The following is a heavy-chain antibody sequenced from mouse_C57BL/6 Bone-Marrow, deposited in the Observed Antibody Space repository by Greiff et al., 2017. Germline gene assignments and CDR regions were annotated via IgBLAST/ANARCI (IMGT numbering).Heavy chain of an antibody. J-gene: IGHJ3*01. CDR3: ARYYYGSSYLAWFAY. CDR1: GYSFTGYY. CDR2: INPSTGGT. D-gene: IGHD1-1*01. Sequence: VQLQQSGPELVKPGASVKISCKASGYSFTGYYMHWVKQSSEKSLEWIGEINPSTGGTSYNQKFKGKATLTVDKSSSTAYMQLKSLKSEDSAVYYCARYYYGSSYLAWFAYWGQGTLVTVSA. V-gene: IGHV1-43*01.